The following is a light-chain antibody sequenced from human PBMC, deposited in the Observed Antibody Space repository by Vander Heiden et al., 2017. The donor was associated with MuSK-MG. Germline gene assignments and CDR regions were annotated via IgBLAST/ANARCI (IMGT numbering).Light chain of an antibody. CDR2: SNN. J-gene: IGLJ3*02. Sequence: QSVLTQPPSASAPPGQRVTISCSGSSSNIGSNTVNWYQQLPGTPHKLRIYSNNQRPSGVPDRFSGSKSGTSASLAISGLQSEDEADEYCAAWDDSLNGLNWVFGGGTKLTVL. CDR1: SSNIGSNT. V-gene: IGLV1-44*01. CDR3: AAWDDSLNGLNWV.